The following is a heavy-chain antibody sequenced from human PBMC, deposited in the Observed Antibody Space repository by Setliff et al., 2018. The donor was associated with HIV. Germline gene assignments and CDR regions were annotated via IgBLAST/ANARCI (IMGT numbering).Heavy chain of an antibody. CDR2: IRYDGSNK. CDR3: VRDYMWAFDY. Sequence: PGGSLRLSCAASGFTFSSYGMHWVRQAPGKGLEWVAFIRYDGSNKYYADSVKGRFTISRDNSKNSLYLQMNNLRAEDTAVYYCVRDYMWAFDYGGQGTLVTV. V-gene: IGHV3-30*02. J-gene: IGHJ4*02. CDR1: GFTFSSYG. D-gene: IGHD1-26*01.